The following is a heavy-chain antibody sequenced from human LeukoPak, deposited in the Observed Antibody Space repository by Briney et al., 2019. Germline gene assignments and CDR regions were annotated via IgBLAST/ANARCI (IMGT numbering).Heavy chain of an antibody. CDR3: ARQGVAVAGTLWLDP. D-gene: IGHD6-19*01. CDR1: GYTFENYW. Sequence: GESLQVSCRGSGYTFENYWIAWVRQLPGQGLDWMGIIYPDVSDTTYNPSFEGHVTISVEKSIKTAYLQWDSLEASDTAIYYCARQGVAVAGTLWLDPWGQGTLVTLCS. J-gene: IGHJ5*02. CDR2: IYPDVSDT. V-gene: IGHV5-51*01.